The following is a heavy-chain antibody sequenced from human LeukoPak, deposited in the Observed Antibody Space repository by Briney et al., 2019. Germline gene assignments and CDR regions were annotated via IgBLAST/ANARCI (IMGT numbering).Heavy chain of an antibody. V-gene: IGHV4-34*01. CDR2: INHSGST. CDR3: ARDLGGRYFDWSEYDY. D-gene: IGHD3-9*01. Sequence: PSETLSLTCAVYGGSFSGYYWSWIRHPPGKGLEWIGEINHSGSTNYNPSLKSRVTISVDTSKNQFSLKLSSVTAADTAVYYCARDLGGRYFDWSEYDYWGQGTLVTVSS. CDR1: GGSFSGYY. J-gene: IGHJ4*02.